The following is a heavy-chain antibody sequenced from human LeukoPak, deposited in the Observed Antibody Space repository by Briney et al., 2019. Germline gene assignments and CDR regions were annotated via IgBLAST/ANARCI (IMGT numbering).Heavy chain of an antibody. CDR1: GFTFNVYS. J-gene: IGHJ6*04. CDR2: ISSSGSTI. D-gene: IGHD3-10*02. V-gene: IGHV3-48*04. Sequence: GGSLRLSCAASGFTFNVYSMNWVRQAPGKGLEWVSYISSSGSTIYYADSVKGRFTISRDNAKNSLYLQMNSLRAEDTAVYYCAELGITMIGGVWGKGTTVTISS. CDR3: AELGITMIGGV.